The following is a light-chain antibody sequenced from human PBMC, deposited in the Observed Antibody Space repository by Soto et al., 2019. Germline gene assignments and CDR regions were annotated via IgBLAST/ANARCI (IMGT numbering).Light chain of an antibody. J-gene: IGKJ1*01. CDR3: QQRSNWRT. CDR2: DAS. V-gene: IGKV3-11*01. CDR1: QTVGNY. Sequence: DIVLTQSPATLSLSPGERATLSCRASQTVGNYLAWYQQKPGQAPRLLIYDASNRATGVPSRFSGGGSGTDFTLTITGLEPEDFAVYYCQQRSNWRTFGQGTKVEI.